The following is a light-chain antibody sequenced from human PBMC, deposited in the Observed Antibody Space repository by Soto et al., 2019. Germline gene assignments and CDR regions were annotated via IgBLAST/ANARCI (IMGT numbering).Light chain of an antibody. CDR1: QSVSNK. CDR2: GAS. CDR3: QQYNNWPPT. Sequence: EIVMTQSPATLSVSPGERATLSCRASQSVSNKLAWYQHKPGQAPRLLIYGASTRATGTPARFSGSGSGTQFTLTISSLQSEDFAVYYCQQYNNWPPTFGQGTKVDIK. J-gene: IGKJ1*01. V-gene: IGKV3-15*01.